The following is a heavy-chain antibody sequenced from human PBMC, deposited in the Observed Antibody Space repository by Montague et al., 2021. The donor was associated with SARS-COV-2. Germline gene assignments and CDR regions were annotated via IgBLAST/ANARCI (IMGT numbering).Heavy chain of an antibody. Sequence: SETLSLTCTVSGGSISSSTYYWGWIRQPPGKGLEWIASIYYSGSTYFNPSLKSRVAISIDTSKNQFSLKLSSVTAADTAVYYCARRPYYYDSSGQFDPWGQGVLVTVSS. V-gene: IGHV4-39*07. D-gene: IGHD3-22*01. J-gene: IGHJ5*02. CDR3: ARRPYYYDSSGQFDP. CDR2: IYYSGST. CDR1: GGSISSSTYY.